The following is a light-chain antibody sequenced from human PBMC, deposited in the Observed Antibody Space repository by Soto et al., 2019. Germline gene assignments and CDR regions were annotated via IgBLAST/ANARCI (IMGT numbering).Light chain of an antibody. V-gene: IGKV3-20*01. CDR1: QSVSNNY. CDR2: GAS. J-gene: IGKJ1*01. CDR3: QQYGSSGT. Sequence: VVLTQSPGTLSLSPGERATLSCRASQSVSNNYLAWYQQKPGQAPRLLIYGASNRATGIPDRFSGSGSGTDFTLTISRLEPDDFAVYYCQQYGSSGTSGQGTKVDVK.